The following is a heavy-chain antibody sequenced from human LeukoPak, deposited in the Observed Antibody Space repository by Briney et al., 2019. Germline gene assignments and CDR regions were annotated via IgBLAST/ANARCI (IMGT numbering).Heavy chain of an antibody. Sequence: SETLSLTCTVSGGSISSYYWSWIRQPPGKGLEWIGYIYYSGSTNYNPSLKSRVTISVDTSKNQFSLKLSSVTAADTAVYYCARHVTSTRPWDYWGQGTLVTVSS. J-gene: IGHJ4*02. CDR2: IYYSGST. CDR3: ARHVTSTRPWDY. D-gene: IGHD5-12*01. V-gene: IGHV4-59*08. CDR1: GGSISSYY.